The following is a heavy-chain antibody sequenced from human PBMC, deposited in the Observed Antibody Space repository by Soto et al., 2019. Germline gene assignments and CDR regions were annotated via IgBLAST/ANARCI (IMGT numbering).Heavy chain of an antibody. J-gene: IGHJ6*02. Sequence: ASVKVSCKASGYTFTGYYMHWVRQAPGQGLEWMGWINPNSGGTNYAQKFQGWVTMTRDTSISTAYMELSRLRSDDTAVYYCARGNVYYYYGMDVWGQGTTVTVSS. V-gene: IGHV1-2*04. CDR2: INPNSGGT. CDR3: ARGNVYYYYGMDV. D-gene: IGHD4-4*01. CDR1: GYTFTGYY.